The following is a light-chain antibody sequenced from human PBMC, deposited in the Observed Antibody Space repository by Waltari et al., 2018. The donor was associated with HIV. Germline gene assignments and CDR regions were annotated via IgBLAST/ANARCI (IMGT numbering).Light chain of an antibody. CDR1: TSTIGVTT. CDR3: AAWDDSLKGGA. J-gene: IGLJ1*01. CDR2: RNN. V-gene: IGLV1-44*01. Sequence: QSVLAQPPPASGTPGQRVTISCSGSTSTIGVTTVRWYQQLPGTAPKLLLYRNNERPSGVPDRLSGSTSGTSASLVFSGLQSEDEADYYCAAWDDSLKGGAFGTGTKVTVL.